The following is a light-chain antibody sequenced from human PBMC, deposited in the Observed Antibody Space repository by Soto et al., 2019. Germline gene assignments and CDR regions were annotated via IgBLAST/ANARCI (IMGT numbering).Light chain of an antibody. Sequence: EIVMTQSPATLSVSPGERATLSCMASQSVSSNLAWYQQKPGLAPRLLIYDASSRATGIPDRFSGSGSGTEFTLTISSLQSEDFAVYYCQQYNDWPPTFGGGTKVDIK. V-gene: IGKV3D-15*01. CDR2: DAS. CDR3: QQYNDWPPT. CDR1: QSVSSN. J-gene: IGKJ4*01.